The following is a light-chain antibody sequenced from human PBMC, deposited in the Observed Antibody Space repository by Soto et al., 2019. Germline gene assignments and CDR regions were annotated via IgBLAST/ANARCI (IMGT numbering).Light chain of an antibody. CDR2: DVY. Sequence: QSVLTQPRSVSGSPGQSVTISCTGTSSDLGVYNYVSWYQHRPGKAPKLIIYDVYKRPSGVPDRFSASKSDITASLTISGLQAQDEADYYCCSHAGTYNWMLGGGTK. J-gene: IGLJ3*02. CDR3: CSHAGTYNWM. V-gene: IGLV2-11*01. CDR1: SSDLGVYNY.